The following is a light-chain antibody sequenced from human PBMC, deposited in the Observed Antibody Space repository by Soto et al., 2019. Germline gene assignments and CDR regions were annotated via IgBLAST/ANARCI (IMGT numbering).Light chain of an antibody. CDR3: QQYGRTQVT. Sequence: DIVLTQSPGTLSLSSGERATLSCRASQSVSGSHLAWYQQKPGQAPRLLIYAASSRATGIPDRFSGSGSGTDFSLPISRLEPEDFAVYYCQQYGRTQVTFGGGTKVEIK. CDR2: AAS. J-gene: IGKJ4*01. CDR1: QSVSGSH. V-gene: IGKV3-20*01.